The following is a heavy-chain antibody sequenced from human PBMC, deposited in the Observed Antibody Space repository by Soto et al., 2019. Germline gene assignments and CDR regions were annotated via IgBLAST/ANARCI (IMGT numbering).Heavy chain of an antibody. CDR1: GGSISSYY. Sequence: XXTLSLPFTVSGGSISSYYWGWIRQPPGKGLEWIGCIYYTGSTNYSPSLKSRVTISVDTSKNQLSLKLSSVTAADTAVYYCARVPGPWGQGTLVTVSS. CDR2: IYYTGST. V-gene: IGHV4-59*12. CDR3: ARVPGP. J-gene: IGHJ5*02.